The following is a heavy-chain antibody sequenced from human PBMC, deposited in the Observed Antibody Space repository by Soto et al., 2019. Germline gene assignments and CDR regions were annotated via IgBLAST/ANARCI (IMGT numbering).Heavy chain of an antibody. V-gene: IGHV3-74*01. Sequence: GGSLRLSCAASGFTFSDYWVHWVRQAPGKGLMWVSRINSDGTTINYADSVEGRFTISRDNAKNTLFLQMNSLRVEDTAVYYCARAGWYRFDYWGQGTLVTVSS. J-gene: IGHJ4*02. CDR2: INSDGTTI. D-gene: IGHD6-19*01. CDR1: GFTFSDYW. CDR3: ARAGWYRFDY.